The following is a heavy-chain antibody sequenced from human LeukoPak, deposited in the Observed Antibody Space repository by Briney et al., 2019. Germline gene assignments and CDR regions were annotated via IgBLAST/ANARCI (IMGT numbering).Heavy chain of an antibody. Sequence: ASVKVSCKASGYTFTGYYMHWVRQAPGQGLEWMGWINPNSGGTNYAQKFQGRVTMTRDTSISTAYMELSRLRSDDTAVYYCARTTYYDDTRDYYLDYWGQGTLVTVSS. CDR2: INPNSGGT. V-gene: IGHV1-2*02. CDR1: GYTFTGYY. CDR3: ARTTYYDDTRDYYLDY. D-gene: IGHD3-22*01. J-gene: IGHJ4*02.